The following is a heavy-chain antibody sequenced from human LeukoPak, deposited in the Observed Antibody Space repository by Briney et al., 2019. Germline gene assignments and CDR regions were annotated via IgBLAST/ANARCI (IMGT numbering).Heavy chain of an antibody. V-gene: IGHV4-59*08. CDR2: IYYSGST. D-gene: IGHD3-10*01. CDR1: GGSISSYY. J-gene: IGHJ3*02. Sequence: PWETLSLTCTVSGGSISSYYWSWIRQPPGKGLEWIGYIYYSGSTNYNPSLKSRVTISVDTSKNPFSLKLTSVTAADTAVYYCASWAPSYYTFYDAFDIWGQGTMVTVSS. CDR3: ASWAPSYYTFYDAFDI.